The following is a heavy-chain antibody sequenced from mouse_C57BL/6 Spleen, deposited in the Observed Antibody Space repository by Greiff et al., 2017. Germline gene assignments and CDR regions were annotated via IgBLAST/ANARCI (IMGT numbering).Heavy chain of an antibody. Sequence: QVQLKESGAELARPGASVKMSCKASGYTFTSYTMHWVKQRPGQGLEWIGYINPSSGYTKYNQKFKDKATLTADKSSSTAYMQLSSLTSEDSAVYYCARETVVARNYFDYWCQGTTLTVSS. CDR2: INPSSGYT. CDR3: ARETVVARNYFDY. J-gene: IGHJ2*01. CDR1: GYTFTSYT. V-gene: IGHV1-4*01. D-gene: IGHD1-1*01.